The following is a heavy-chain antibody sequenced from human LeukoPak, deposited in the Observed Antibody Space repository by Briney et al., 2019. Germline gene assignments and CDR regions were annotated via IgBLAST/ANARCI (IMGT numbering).Heavy chain of an antibody. Sequence: SETLSLTCTVSGGSIGSYYWNWIRQPPGKGLEWIGYIYYSGSTYYNPSLKSRVTISVDTSKNQFSLKLSSVTAADTAVYYCASGDHYGSGSYSNWFDPWGQGTLVTVSS. D-gene: IGHD3-10*01. CDR2: IYYSGST. CDR3: ASGDHYGSGSYSNWFDP. CDR1: GGSIGSYY. V-gene: IGHV4-59*04. J-gene: IGHJ5*02.